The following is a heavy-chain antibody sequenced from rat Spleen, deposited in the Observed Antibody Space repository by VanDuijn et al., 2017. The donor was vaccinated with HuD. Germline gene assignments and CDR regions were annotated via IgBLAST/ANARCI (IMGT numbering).Heavy chain of an antibody. J-gene: IGHJ2*01. CDR2: IWSHGGT. D-gene: IGHD3-3*01. Sequence: QVQLKESGPGLVQPSQTLSLTCTVSGLSLTSNIVRWIRQPSGKGLEWMGVIWSHGGTAYNSAIKSRLSISRDTSKSQVFLKLNSLQTEDTAMYFCARGSAFFDYWGQGVMVTVSS. V-gene: IGHV2-47*01. CDR1: GLSLTSNI. CDR3: ARGSAFFDY.